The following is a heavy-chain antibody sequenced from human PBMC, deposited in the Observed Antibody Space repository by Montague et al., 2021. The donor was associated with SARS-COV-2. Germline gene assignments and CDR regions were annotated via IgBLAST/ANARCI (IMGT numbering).Heavy chain of an antibody. CDR1: GGSISSGGYY. Sequence: TLSLTCTVSGGSISSGGYYWSWIRQHPGKGLEWIGYIYYSGSTYYNPPLKSRVTISAHTSKNQLSLKLSSVTAADTAVYYCAGDVDSSGWLNPRGSGTFDYWGQGTLVTVSS. CDR2: IYYSGST. CDR3: AGDVDSSGWLNPRGSGTFDY. D-gene: IGHD6-19*01. V-gene: IGHV4-31*03. J-gene: IGHJ4*02.